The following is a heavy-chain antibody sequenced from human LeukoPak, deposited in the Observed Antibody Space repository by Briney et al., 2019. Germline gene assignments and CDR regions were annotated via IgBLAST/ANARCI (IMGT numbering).Heavy chain of an antibody. CDR1: GYTFTSYD. Sequence: ASVKVSCKASGYTFTSYDINWVRQATGQGLEWMGWMNPNSGNTGYAQKFQGRVTMTRNTSISTAYMELGSLRSEDTAVYYCARGGYDGYYYYGMDVWGPGTTVTVSS. CDR3: ARGGYDGYYYYGMDV. V-gene: IGHV1-8*01. CDR2: MNPNSGNT. J-gene: IGHJ6*02. D-gene: IGHD5-12*01.